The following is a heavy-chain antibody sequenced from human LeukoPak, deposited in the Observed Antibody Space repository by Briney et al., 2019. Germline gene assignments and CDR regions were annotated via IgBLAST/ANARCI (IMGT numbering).Heavy chain of an antibody. V-gene: IGHV3-7*01. Sequence: GGSLRLSCAASGLTFSSYWMSWVRQAPGKGLEWVANIKQDGSEKYYVDSVKGRFTISRDNAKNSLYLQMNSLRAEDTAVYYCARDYCSSTSCYPPQFDPWGQGTLVTVSS. CDR1: GLTFSSYW. D-gene: IGHD2-2*01. CDR3: ARDYCSSTSCYPPQFDP. CDR2: IKQDGSEK. J-gene: IGHJ5*02.